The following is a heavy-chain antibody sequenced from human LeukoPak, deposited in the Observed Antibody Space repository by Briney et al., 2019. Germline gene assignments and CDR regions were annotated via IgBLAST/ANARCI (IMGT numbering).Heavy chain of an antibody. Sequence: PGGSLRLSCAASGFTFSSYEMNWVRQAPGKGLEWVSYISSSGSTIYYADSVKGRFTISRDNAKNSLYLQMDSLRAEGTAVYYCARGPSSPLTHWGQGTLVTVSS. V-gene: IGHV3-48*03. CDR3: ARGPSSPLTH. D-gene: IGHD6-6*01. CDR2: ISSSGSTI. CDR1: GFTFSSYE. J-gene: IGHJ4*02.